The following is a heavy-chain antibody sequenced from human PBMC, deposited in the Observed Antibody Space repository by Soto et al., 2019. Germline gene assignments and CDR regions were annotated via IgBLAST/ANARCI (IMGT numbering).Heavy chain of an antibody. V-gene: IGHV3-20*01. D-gene: IGHD6-19*01. CDR2: INWNGGST. J-gene: IGHJ4*02. CDR1: GFTFDDYG. CDR3: ARVGRSGYYFDN. Sequence: GGSLRLSCAASGFTFDDYGMSWVRQAPGKGLEWVSGINWNGGSTGYADSVKGRFTISRDSAKNSLYLQMNSLRVEDTALYHCARVGRSGYYFDNWGQGTLVTVSS.